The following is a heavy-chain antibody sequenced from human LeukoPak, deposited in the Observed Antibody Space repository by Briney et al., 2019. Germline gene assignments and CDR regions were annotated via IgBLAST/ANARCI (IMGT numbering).Heavy chain of an antibody. D-gene: IGHD2-2*01. CDR1: GGSISSGSYY. V-gene: IGHV4-61*01. CDR3: ARLTRDIVVVPAAMSAWFDP. CDR2: IYYSGST. J-gene: IGHJ5*02. Sequence: PSETLSLTCTVSGGSISSGSYYWSWIRQPPGKGLEWIGYIYYSGSTNYNPSLKSRVTISVDTSKNQFSLKLSSVTAADTAVYYCARLTRDIVVVPAAMSAWFDPWGQGTLVTVSS.